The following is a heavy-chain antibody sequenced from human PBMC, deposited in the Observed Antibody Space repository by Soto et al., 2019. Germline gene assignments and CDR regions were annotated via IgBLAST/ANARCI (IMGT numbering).Heavy chain of an antibody. Sequence: PGGSLRLSCVASGFTFSGDWMHWVRQVPGKGLVWVSRISPDGTTTYYADSVKGRFTISRDNAKNTLYLQMNGLRADDTAVYYCATDAPTSKWDTGHFDHWGQGTLVTVSS. CDR3: ATDAPTSKWDTGHFDH. D-gene: IGHD1-26*01. V-gene: IGHV3-74*01. J-gene: IGHJ4*02. CDR1: GFTFSGDW. CDR2: ISPDGTTT.